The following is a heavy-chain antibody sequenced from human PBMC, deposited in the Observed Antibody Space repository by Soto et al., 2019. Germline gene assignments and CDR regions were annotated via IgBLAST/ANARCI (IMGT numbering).Heavy chain of an antibody. D-gene: IGHD3-22*01. CDR1: GGSISSGGYY. CDR3: APAHADRKEEEWFDP. V-gene: IGHV4-31*03. J-gene: IGHJ5*02. Sequence: QVQLQESGPGLVKPSQTLSLTCTVSGGSISSGGYYWSWIRQHPGKGLEWIGYIYYRGGTYYNPSLKSRVTISVGTSKKQFSLKLSSVTAEDTTVYYCAPAHADRKEEEWFDPWGQGTLVTVSS. CDR2: IYYRGGT.